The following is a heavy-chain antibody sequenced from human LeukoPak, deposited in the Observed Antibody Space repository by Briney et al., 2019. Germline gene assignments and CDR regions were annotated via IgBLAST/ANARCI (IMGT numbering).Heavy chain of an antibody. J-gene: IGHJ4*02. V-gene: IGHV3-33*01. CDR1: GFTFGGYG. Sequence: GRSLRLSCAGSGFTFGGYGMHWFRQTPGKGLEWVAVIAYDGSRAFYADSEKGRFTISRDNSKNTMSVQMDDLRAEDTAVYYCTRYNNDHFDYWAQGTLVTVSS. CDR3: TRYNNDHFDY. D-gene: IGHD1-14*01. CDR2: IAYDGSRA.